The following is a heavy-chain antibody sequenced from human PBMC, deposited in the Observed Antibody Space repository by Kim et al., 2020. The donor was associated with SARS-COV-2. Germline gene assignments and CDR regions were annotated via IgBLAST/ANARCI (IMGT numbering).Heavy chain of an antibody. CDR2: IITYNGNT. V-gene: IGHV1-18*01. CDR1: GYTFTNYG. J-gene: IGHJ5*02. Sequence: ASVKVSCKASGYTFTNYGVSWVRQAPGQGLEWMGWIITYNGNTNYAQKLQGRVTMSTDTSTSTAYMELRSLRSDDTAVYYCARRARNWFDPWGQGTLVTVSS. CDR3: ARRARNWFDP.